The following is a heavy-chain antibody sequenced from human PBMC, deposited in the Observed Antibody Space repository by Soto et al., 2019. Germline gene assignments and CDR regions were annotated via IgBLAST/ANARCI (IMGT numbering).Heavy chain of an antibody. V-gene: IGHV4-31*03. CDR3: ARGRMATISGFDY. J-gene: IGHJ4*02. Sequence: NPSETLSLTCTVSGGSISSGGYYWSWIRQHPGKGLEWIGYIYYSGSTYYNPSLKSRVTISVDTSKNQFSLKLSSVTAADTAVYYCARGRMATISGFDYWGQGTLVTVSS. CDR1: GGSISSGGYY. CDR2: IYYSGST. D-gene: IGHD5-12*01.